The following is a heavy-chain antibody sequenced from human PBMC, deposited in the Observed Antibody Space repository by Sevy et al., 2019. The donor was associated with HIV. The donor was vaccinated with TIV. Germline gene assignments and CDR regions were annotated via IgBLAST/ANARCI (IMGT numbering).Heavy chain of an antibody. D-gene: IGHD1-7*01. V-gene: IGHV3-7*01. CDR1: GFTFSSYW. CDR3: ARGDNWHFKGSYYYYGMDV. J-gene: IGHJ6*02. Sequence: GGSLRLSCEASGFTFSSYWMTWVRQAPGKRLEWVANIKEDGSEKYYVDSVKGRFTISRDNAKNSLYPQMNSLRAEDTAVYYCARGDNWHFKGSYYYYGMDVWGQGTTVTVSS. CDR2: IKEDGSEK.